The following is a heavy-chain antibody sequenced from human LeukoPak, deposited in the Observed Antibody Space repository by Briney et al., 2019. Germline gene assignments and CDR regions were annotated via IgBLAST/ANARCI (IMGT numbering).Heavy chain of an antibody. V-gene: IGHV4-59*08. D-gene: IGHD3-22*01. CDR3: VRHPPRDSSGNDAFDI. CDR1: GGSLSNYY. CDR2: IFSSGST. Sequence: PSETLSLTCTVSGGSLSNYYWSWIRQPPGKGLEWIGYIFSSGSTKCNPSLTSRVTISVDTSKNQFSLKLFSVTAADTAVYYCVRHPPRDSSGNDAFDIWGQGTMVTVSS. J-gene: IGHJ3*02.